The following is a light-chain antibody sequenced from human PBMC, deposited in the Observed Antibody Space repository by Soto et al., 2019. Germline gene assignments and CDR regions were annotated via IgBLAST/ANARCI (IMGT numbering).Light chain of an antibody. CDR3: QQYGSSPFT. Sequence: EIVLTQSPGTLSLSPGERATLSCRASQSVSSSYLAWYQQKPGQAPRLLIYGASRRATGIPDRFSGSGSGTDFPLTISGLEPEDFAVYYCQQYGSSPFTFGPGTKVDIK. V-gene: IGKV3-20*01. J-gene: IGKJ3*01. CDR2: GAS. CDR1: QSVSSSY.